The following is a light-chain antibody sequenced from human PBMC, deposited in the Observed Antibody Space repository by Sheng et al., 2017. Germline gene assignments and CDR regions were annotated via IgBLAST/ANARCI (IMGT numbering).Light chain of an antibody. V-gene: IGKV1-17*03. CDR1: QGINNY. Sequence: DIQMTQSPSAMSASVGDRVTITCRATQGINNYLAWFQQKAGKVPKRLIYAASILQSGVPSRFSGSGSGTEFTLTISSLQPEDSATYYCLQHNSYPMYSFGQGTKLEIK. J-gene: IGKJ2*03. CDR3: LQHNSYPMYS. CDR2: AAS.